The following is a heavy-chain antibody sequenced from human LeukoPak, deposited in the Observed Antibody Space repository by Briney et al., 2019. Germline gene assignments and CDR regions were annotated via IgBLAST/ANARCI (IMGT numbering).Heavy chain of an antibody. V-gene: IGHV3-66*04. CDR3: ARLHYDVLTGPFDY. CDR2: IYSGGGT. D-gene: IGHD3-9*01. Sequence: GGSLRLSCAASGITVSTNYMSWVRQAPGKGLEWVSIIYSGGGTYYADSVKGRFTISRENSKNTLWLQMNSLRAEDTAVYYCARLHYDVLTGPFDYWGRGTLVTVSS. CDR1: GITVSTNY. J-gene: IGHJ4*02.